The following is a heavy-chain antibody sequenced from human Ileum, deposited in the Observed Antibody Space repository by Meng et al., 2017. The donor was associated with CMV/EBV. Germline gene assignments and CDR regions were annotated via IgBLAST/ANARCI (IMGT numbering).Heavy chain of an antibody. CDR1: VFTFSSYS. J-gene: IGHJ4*02. Sequence: SCAASVFTFSSYSMNWVRQASGKGLEWVSSISSSSSYIYYADSVKGRFTISRDNAKNSLYLQMNSLRAEDTAVYYCARGSMTTVTNDWGQGTLVTVSS. CDR3: ARGSMTTVTND. V-gene: IGHV3-21*01. CDR2: ISSSSSYI. D-gene: IGHD4-11*01.